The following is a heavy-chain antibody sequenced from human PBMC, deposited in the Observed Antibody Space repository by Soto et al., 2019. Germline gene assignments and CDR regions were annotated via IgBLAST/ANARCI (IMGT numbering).Heavy chain of an antibody. CDR1: GGSISSTYY. CDR3: ATATVVTQHFDY. CDR2: IYYSGRT. D-gene: IGHD4-17*01. V-gene: IGHV4-39*01. J-gene: IGHJ4*02. Sequence: SETLSLTCTVSGGSISSTYYWSWVRRPPGKGLEWIARIYYSGRTYYNPSLKSRVSISMDTSKNQFSLKLDSMTAADTAVYYCATATVVTQHFDYWGQGTLVTVSS.